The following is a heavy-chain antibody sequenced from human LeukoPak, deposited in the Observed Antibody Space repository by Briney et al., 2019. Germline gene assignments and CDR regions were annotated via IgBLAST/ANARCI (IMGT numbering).Heavy chain of an antibody. D-gene: IGHD3-3*01. Sequence: ASVKVSCKASGYTFTDYFMNWVRQAPGQGLEGMGWINPKSGGTVYAQKFQGRVIMTRDTSSSTAYMELSRLRFEDTVVYYCARGPRITIFGVVMANDAFDIWGQGTMVTVSS. CDR3: ARGPRITIFGVVMANDAFDI. V-gene: IGHV1-2*02. CDR1: GYTFTDYF. CDR2: INPKSGGT. J-gene: IGHJ3*02.